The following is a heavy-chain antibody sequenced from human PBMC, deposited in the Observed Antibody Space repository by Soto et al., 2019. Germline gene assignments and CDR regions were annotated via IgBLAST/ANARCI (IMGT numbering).Heavy chain of an antibody. D-gene: IGHD5-18*01. CDR1: GFTFSSYG. V-gene: IGHV3-33*01. CDR2: IWYDGSNK. CDR3: ARDSRLYSHGSDGDFDY. J-gene: IGHJ4*02. Sequence: QVQLVESGGGVVQPGRSLRLSCAASGFTFSSYGMHWVRQAPGKGLEWVAVIWYDGSNKYYADSVKGRFTISRDNSKNTLYLQMNSLRAEDTAVYYCARDSRLYSHGSDGDFDYWGQGTLVTVSS.